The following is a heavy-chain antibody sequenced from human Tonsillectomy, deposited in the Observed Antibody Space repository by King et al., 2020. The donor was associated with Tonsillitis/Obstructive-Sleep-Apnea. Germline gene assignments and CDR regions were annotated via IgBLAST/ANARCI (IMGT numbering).Heavy chain of an antibody. D-gene: IGHD6-6*01. CDR1: GFTFSSYW. CDR2: INSDGGST. CDR3: AREGYSSSSPIDY. J-gene: IGHJ4*02. Sequence: VQLVESGGGLVQPGGSLRLSCAASGFTFSSYWMHWVRQAPGKGLVWVSRINSDGGSTSYADSVKGRFTISRNNAKNTLYLQMNSLRAEDTAVYYCAREGYSSSSPIDYWGQGTLVTVSS. V-gene: IGHV3-74*01.